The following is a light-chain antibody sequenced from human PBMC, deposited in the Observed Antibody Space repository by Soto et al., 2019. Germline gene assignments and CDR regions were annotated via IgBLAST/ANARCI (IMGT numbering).Light chain of an antibody. Sequence: DIQMTQSPSSVSASVGDRVTITCRASQGISSWLAWYQQKPGKAPNLLIYAASSLHSGVPSRFSGSGSGTEFTLTISSLPPDDFSTYYCQQYSRYSLTFGHGTKVDIK. CDR3: QQYSRYSLT. J-gene: IGKJ1*01. CDR2: AAS. CDR1: QGISSW. V-gene: IGKV1D-16*01.